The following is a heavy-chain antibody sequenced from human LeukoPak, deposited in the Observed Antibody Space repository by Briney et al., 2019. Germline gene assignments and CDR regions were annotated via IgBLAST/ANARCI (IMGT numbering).Heavy chain of an antibody. Sequence: GGSLRLSCAASGFTFSDARMSWVRQAPGKGLEWVSVIYSGGSTYYADSVKGRFTISRDNSKNTLYLQMNSLRAEDTAVYYCARVRDAFDIWGQGTMVTVSS. V-gene: IGHV3-53*01. J-gene: IGHJ3*02. CDR1: GFTFSDAR. CDR3: ARVRDAFDI. CDR2: IYSGGST.